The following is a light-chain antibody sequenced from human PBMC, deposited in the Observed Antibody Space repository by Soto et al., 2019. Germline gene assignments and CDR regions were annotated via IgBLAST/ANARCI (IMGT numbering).Light chain of an antibody. CDR1: ARLLHKNGYNY. V-gene: IGKV2-28*01. J-gene: IGKJ1*01. CDR3: MQPLENFRT. Sequence: IVMTQSPLSLSVTPGEAASISCMSSARLLHKNGYNYVDWYMQKPGQSPQLLIYLGSNRASGVPDRFSGSGSDTYFTLEISRVEADDVGVYSCMQPLENFRTFGQGTKVDIK. CDR2: LGS.